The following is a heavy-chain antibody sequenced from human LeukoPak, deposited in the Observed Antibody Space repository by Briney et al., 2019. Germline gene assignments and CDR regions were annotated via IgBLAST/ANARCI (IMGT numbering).Heavy chain of an antibody. V-gene: IGHV3-30*18. D-gene: IGHD3-10*01. CDR3: AKGSLYYGSGKVDY. CDR2: ISYDGSNQ. J-gene: IGHJ4*02. Sequence: GRSLRLSCAASGFTFNNYGMHWVRQAPGKGLEWVAVISYDGSNQYYADSAKGRFTISRDNSKNTLYLQMNSLRAEDTAVYYCAKGSLYYGSGKVDYWGQGTLVTVSS. CDR1: GFTFNNYG.